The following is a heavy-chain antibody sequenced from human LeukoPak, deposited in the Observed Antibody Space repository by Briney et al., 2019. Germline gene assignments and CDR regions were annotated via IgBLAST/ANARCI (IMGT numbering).Heavy chain of an antibody. Sequence: PGGSLRLSCAASGFTVSTNYMSWVRQAPGKGLEWVSVIYSNDNTFYADSVKGRFTISRDNSKNTLYLQMGSLRAEDMAVYYCAREWSGVGASFDYWGQGTLVTVSS. CDR3: AREWSGVGASFDY. V-gene: IGHV3-66*03. CDR1: GFTVSTNY. J-gene: IGHJ4*02. D-gene: IGHD1-26*01. CDR2: IYSNDNT.